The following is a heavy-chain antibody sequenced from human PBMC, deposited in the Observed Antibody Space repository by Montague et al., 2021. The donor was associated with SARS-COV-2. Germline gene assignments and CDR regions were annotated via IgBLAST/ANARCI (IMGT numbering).Heavy chain of an antibody. D-gene: IGHD3-22*01. CDR2: IYYSGST. CDR3: ARHYYDSSGYYSPWYFDL. CDR1: GGSISSSSYY. Sequence: SETLSLTCTVSGGSISSSSYYWGWIRQPPGKGLEWIGSIYYSGSTYYNPSFKSRVTISVDTSENQFSLKLSSVTAADTAVYYCARHYYDSSGYYSPWYFDLWGRGTLVTVSS. J-gene: IGHJ2*01. V-gene: IGHV4-39*01.